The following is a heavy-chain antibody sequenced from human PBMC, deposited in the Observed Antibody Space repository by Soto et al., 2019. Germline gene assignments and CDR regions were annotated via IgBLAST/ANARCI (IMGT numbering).Heavy chain of an antibody. Sequence: ASETLSLTCTVSGGSISSYYWSWIRQPPGKGLEWIGYIYYSGSTNYNPSLKSRVTISVDTSKNQFSLKLSSVTAADTAVYYCARAGCSGGTARFDNWYQGTLHTVSS. D-gene: IGHD6-6*01. CDR2: IYYSGST. J-gene: IGHJ4*01. CDR3: ARAGCSGGTARFDN. V-gene: IGHV4-59*01. CDR1: GGSISSYY.